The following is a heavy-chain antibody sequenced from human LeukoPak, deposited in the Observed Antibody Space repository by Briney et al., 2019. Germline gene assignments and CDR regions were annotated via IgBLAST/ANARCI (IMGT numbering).Heavy chain of an antibody. CDR3: ARGGAAREYYFDY. CDR2: ISYDGSNK. V-gene: IGHV3-30*03. Sequence: GGSLRLSCAASGFTFSSYGMHWVRQAPGKGLEWVAVISYDGSNKYYADSVKGRFTISRDNSKNTLYLQMNSLRAEDTAVYYCARGGAAREYYFDYWGQGTLVTVSS. D-gene: IGHD3-10*01. J-gene: IGHJ4*02. CDR1: GFTFSSYG.